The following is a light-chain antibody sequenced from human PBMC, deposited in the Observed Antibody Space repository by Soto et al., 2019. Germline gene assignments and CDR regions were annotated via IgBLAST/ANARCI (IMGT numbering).Light chain of an antibody. CDR2: AAS. J-gene: IGKJ1*01. CDR3: QKYNSAPRT. V-gene: IGKV1-27*01. Sequence: DIQMTQSPSSLSASVGDRVTITCRASQGISNYLAWYQQKPGKVPKLLIYAASTLQAGVPSRFSGSGSGTAFSRTISSLQTEDVATEYCQKYNSAPRTFGQGTKVEIK. CDR1: QGISNY.